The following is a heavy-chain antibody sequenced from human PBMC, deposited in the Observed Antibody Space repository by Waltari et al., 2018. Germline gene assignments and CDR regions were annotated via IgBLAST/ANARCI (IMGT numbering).Heavy chain of an antibody. CDR2: INQSGST. V-gene: IGHV4-34*01. CDR1: GGSFSGYY. J-gene: IGHJ6*02. Sequence: QVQLQQWGAGLLKPSETLSLTCAVYGGSFSGYYWSWLRQPPGKGLEWIGEINQSGSTNYNPSLKSRVTISVDTSKNQFSLKLSSVTAADTAVYYCARGRGLRLGELSSYYYGMDVWGQGTTVTVSS. D-gene: IGHD3-16*02. CDR3: ARGRGLRLGELSSYYYGMDV.